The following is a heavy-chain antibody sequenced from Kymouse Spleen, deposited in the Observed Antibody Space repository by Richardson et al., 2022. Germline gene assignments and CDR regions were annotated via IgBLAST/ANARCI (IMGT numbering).Heavy chain of an antibody. D-gene: IGHD6-19*01. Sequence: QVQLQESGPGLVKPSETLSLTCTVSGGSISSYYWSWIRQPPGKGLEWIGYIYYSGSTNYNPSLKSRVTISVDTSKNQFSLKLSSVTAADTAVYYCARDRAVAGTGDWFDPWGQGTLVTVSS. CDR2: IYYSGST. CDR1: GGSISSYY. J-gene: IGHJ5*02. V-gene: IGHV4-59*01. CDR3: ARDRAVAGTGDWFDP.